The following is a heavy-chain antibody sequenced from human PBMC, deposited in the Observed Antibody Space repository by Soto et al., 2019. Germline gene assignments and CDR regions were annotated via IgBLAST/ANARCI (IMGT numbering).Heavy chain of an antibody. CDR2: MSYDESKK. D-gene: IGHD2-15*01. V-gene: IGHV3-30*18. CDR1: GFRFSSYA. CDR3: AKDRRDGDFMHILVVDF. Sequence: QVRLVESGGGVVQPGGSLRLSCATSGFRFSSYAMHWVRQAPGKGLEWVALMSYDESKKYYADSVKGRFTISRDTSKNSLVLEMNNLRVEDTAVYYCAKDRRDGDFMHILVVDFWGQGALVTVSS. J-gene: IGHJ4*02.